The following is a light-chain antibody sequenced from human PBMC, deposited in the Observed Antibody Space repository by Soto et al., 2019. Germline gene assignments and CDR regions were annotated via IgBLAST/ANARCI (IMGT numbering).Light chain of an antibody. Sequence: DLQMTQSPSSLSASVGDRVTITCRASQGITRWLAWYQQRPGKAPKLLIYATSTLQSGVPSRISGTGSVTDFTLTISSLQPEDSATYYCQQADSFPYTVGQGTKVEIK. V-gene: IGKV1-12*01. CDR1: QGITRW. CDR3: QQADSFPYT. J-gene: IGKJ2*01. CDR2: ATS.